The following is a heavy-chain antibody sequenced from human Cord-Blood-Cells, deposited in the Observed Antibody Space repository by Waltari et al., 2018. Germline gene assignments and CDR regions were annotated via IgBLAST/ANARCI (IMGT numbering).Heavy chain of an antibody. J-gene: IGHJ5*02. V-gene: IGHV1-69*04. D-gene: IGHD3-10*01. CDR1: GGTFSSYA. Sequence: QVQLVQSGAEVKKPRSSVKVSCQASGGTFSSYAISWVRQAPGQGLEWMGGIIPILGIANYAQKFQGRVTITADESTSTAYMELSSLRSEDTAVYYCARGGEGFTRFDPWGQGTLVTVSS. CDR3: ARGGEGFTRFDP. CDR2: IIPILGIA.